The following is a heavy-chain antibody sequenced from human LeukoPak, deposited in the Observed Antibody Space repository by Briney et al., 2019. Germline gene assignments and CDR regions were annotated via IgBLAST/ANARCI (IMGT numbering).Heavy chain of an antibody. Sequence: SETLSLTCTVSGDSISSGNYWSWIRQPPGKGLEWIGYIYYSGSTNYNPSLKSRVTISVDTSKNQFSLKLSSVTAADTAVYYCARDPAVYYYGSGTTNWFDPWGQGTLVTASS. CDR2: IYYSGST. D-gene: IGHD3-10*01. CDR3: ARDPAVYYYGSGTTNWFDP. CDR1: GDSISSGNY. V-gene: IGHV4-61*01. J-gene: IGHJ5*02.